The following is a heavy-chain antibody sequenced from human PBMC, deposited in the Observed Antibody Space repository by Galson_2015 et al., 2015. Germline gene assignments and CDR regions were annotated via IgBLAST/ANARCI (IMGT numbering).Heavy chain of an antibody. D-gene: IGHD6-13*01. J-gene: IGHJ5*02. CDR2: TYYRSKWYN. V-gene: IGHV6-1*01. CDR1: GDSVSSNSAA. Sequence: CAISGDSVSSNSAAWNWIRQSPSRGLEWLGRTYYRSKWYNDYAVSVKSRITINPDTSKNQFSLQLNSVTPEDTAVYYCARAAGEQQLVYVNWFDPWGQGTLVT. CDR3: ARAAGEQQLVYVNWFDP.